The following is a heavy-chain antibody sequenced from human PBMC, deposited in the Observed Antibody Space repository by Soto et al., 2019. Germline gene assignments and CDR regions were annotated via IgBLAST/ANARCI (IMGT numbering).Heavy chain of an antibody. Sequence: GGSLRLSCAASGFAVSSNYMSWVRQAPGKGLEWVSGIYGGDYTYYADSVKGRFTISRHNSKNTLLLQMNSLRAEDTAVYYCARDPSCSSTSCPGYWGQGTLVTVSS. D-gene: IGHD2-2*01. CDR3: ARDPSCSSTSCPGY. CDR1: GFAVSSNY. J-gene: IGHJ4*02. CDR2: IYGGDYT. V-gene: IGHV3-53*01.